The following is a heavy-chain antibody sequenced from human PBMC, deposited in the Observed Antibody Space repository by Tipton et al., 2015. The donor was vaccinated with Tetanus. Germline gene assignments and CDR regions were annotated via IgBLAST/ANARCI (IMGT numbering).Heavy chain of an antibody. CDR3: ARDPYGDHGPFDY. Sequence: SLRLSCAASGFTFNNYGMHWVRQPPGKGLEWLTVMSYHGTKEFYADSVKGRFTISRDNSKNTLYLEMNSLRVEDTAVYYCARDPYGDHGPFDYWGQGTLVTVSS. D-gene: IGHD4-17*01. CDR2: MSYHGTKE. V-gene: IGHV3-33*08. J-gene: IGHJ4*02. CDR1: GFTFNNYG.